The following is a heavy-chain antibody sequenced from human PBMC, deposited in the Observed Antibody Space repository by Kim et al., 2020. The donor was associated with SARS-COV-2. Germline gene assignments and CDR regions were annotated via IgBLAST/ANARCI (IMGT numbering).Heavy chain of an antibody. CDR1: GFTFTSSA. D-gene: IGHD6-13*01. Sequence: SVKVSCKASGFTFTSSAVQWVRQARGQRLEWIGWIVVGSGNTNYAQKFQERVTITRDMSTSTAYMELSSLRSEDTAVYYCAAVPDNKAAAGIFDIWGQGTMVTVSS. CDR3: AAVPDNKAAAGIFDI. CDR2: IVVGSGNT. V-gene: IGHV1-58*01. J-gene: IGHJ3*02.